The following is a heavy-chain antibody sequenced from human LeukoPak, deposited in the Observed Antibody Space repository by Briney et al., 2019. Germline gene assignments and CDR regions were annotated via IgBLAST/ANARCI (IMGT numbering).Heavy chain of an antibody. J-gene: IGHJ4*02. CDR2: IYYSGST. CDR1: GGSISSYY. Sequence: SETLSLTCTVSGGSISSYYWSWIRQPPGKGLEWIGYIYYSGSTNYNPSLKSRVTISVDASKNQFSLKLSSVTAADTAVYYCARHRQWLDYWGQGTLVTVSS. CDR3: ARHRQWLDY. D-gene: IGHD6-19*01. V-gene: IGHV4-59*01.